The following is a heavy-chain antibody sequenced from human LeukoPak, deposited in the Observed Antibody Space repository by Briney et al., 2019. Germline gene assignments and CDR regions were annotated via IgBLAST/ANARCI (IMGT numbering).Heavy chain of an antibody. D-gene: IGHD2-2*01. J-gene: IGHJ6*02. V-gene: IGHV4-34*01. CDR3: ARDVVVVPAAIHYGMDV. CDR2: INHSGST. Sequence: PSETLSLTCAVYGGSFSGYYWSWIRQPPGKGLEWIGEINHSGSTNYNPSLKSRVTISVDTSKNQFSLKLSSVTAADTAVYYCARDVVVVPAAIHYGMDVWGQGTTVTVSS. CDR1: GGSFSGYY.